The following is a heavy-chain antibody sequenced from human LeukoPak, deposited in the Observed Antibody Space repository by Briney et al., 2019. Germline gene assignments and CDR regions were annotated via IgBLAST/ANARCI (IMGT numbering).Heavy chain of an antibody. D-gene: IGHD5-24*01. CDR1: GGSISSSSYY. V-gene: IGHV4-39*07. J-gene: IGHJ4*02. Sequence: SETLSLTCTVSGGSISSSSYYWGWIRQPPGKGLEWIGSIYYSGSTYYNPSLKSRVTISVDTSKNQFSLKLSSVTAADTAVYYCARGTGYKTDYWGQGTLVTVSS. CDR2: IYYSGST. CDR3: ARGTGYKTDY.